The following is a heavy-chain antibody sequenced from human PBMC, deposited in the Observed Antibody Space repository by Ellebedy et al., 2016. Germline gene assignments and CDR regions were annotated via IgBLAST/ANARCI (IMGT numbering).Heavy chain of an antibody. Sequence: GESLKISCAASGFTFDDYAMHWVRQAPGKGLEWVSGISWNSGSIGYADSVKGRFTISRDNAKNSLYLQMNSLRAEDTALYYCAKDLGRSYYNVYDYWGQGTLVTVSS. J-gene: IGHJ4*02. CDR3: AKDLGRSYYNVYDY. CDR2: ISWNSGSI. V-gene: IGHV3-9*01. CDR1: GFTFDDYA. D-gene: IGHD3-10*01.